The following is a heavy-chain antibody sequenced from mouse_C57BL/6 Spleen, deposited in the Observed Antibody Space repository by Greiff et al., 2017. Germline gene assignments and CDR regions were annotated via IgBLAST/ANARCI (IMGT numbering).Heavy chain of an antibody. Sequence: QVQLQQPGAELVKPGASVKLSCKASGYTFTSYWMHWVKQRPGQGLEWIGMIHPNSGSTNYNEKFKSKATLTVDKSSSTAYMQRSSLTSEDSAVYCCSKFVGNWFFDVWGTGTTVTVSS. CDR2: IHPNSGST. V-gene: IGHV1-64*01. J-gene: IGHJ1*03. CDR1: GYTFTSYW. CDR3: SKFVGNWFFDV.